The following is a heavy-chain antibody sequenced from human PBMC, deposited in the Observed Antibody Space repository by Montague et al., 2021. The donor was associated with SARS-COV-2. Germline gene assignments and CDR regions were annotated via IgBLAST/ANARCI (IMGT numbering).Heavy chain of an antibody. CDR3: ARGSTGWYAIFGHYGMDV. CDR2: IKHDGSEK. Sequence: SLRLSCAASRFTFSDFGMNWVRQAPGKGLEWVADIKHDGSEKSYVDSVKGRFTISRDNAKNSLYLQMNSLRAEDTAVYYCARGSTGWYAIFGHYGMDVWGQGTTVTFSS. CDR1: RFTFSDFG. D-gene: IGHD6-19*01. V-gene: IGHV3-7*01. J-gene: IGHJ6*02.